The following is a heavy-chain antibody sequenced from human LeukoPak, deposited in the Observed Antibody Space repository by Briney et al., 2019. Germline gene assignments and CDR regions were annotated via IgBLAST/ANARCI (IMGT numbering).Heavy chain of an antibody. V-gene: IGHV4-59*01. Sequence: SETLSLTCTVSGGSISSYYWSWIRQPPGKGLEWIGYIYYSGSTNYNPSLKSRVTISVDTSKNQFSLKLSSVTAADTAVYYCARGPYDFWSGYSPMDVWGQGTTVTVSS. CDR2: IYYSGST. J-gene: IGHJ6*02. CDR3: ARGPYDFWSGYSPMDV. CDR1: GGSISSYY. D-gene: IGHD3-3*01.